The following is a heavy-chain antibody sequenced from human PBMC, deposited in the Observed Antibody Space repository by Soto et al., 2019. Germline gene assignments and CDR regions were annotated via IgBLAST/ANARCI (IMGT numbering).Heavy chain of an antibody. V-gene: IGHV1-2*02. Sequence: ALLKRDCKGSGYPFTGAYVYWVRHAHGQGLEWMGWINPSSGGTEFAEKFRGRVTVTRDTSIRTVFLDLNSRTSDDTGVFLCEGDLRAYSNGVAFWGKGTTVPVS. CDR2: INPSSGGT. CDR3: EGDLRAYSNGVAF. CDR1: GYPFTGAY. D-gene: IGHD5-18*01. J-gene: IGHJ6*04.